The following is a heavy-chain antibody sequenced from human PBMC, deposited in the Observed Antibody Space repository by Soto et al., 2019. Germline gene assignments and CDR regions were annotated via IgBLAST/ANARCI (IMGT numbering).Heavy chain of an antibody. CDR2: IFYDSSKT. V-gene: IGHV3-30*03. CDR3: VRDFSSFGFASYGPGKFYTDSFYTMDV. J-gene: IGHJ6*02. D-gene: IGHD3-10*01. CDR1: GFTFSSYA. Sequence: QVQLVESGGGVVQPGMSLRLSCAASGFTFSSYAMHWVRQAPGKGLEWVVVIFYDSSKTHYADSVKGRLSISRDNSQKRVYLQMNSLRTDDTAVYYCVRDFSSFGFASYGPGKFYTDSFYTMDVWGQGTAIIVSS.